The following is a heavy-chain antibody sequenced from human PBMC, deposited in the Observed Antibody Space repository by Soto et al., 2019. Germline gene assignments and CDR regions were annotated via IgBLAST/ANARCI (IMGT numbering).Heavy chain of an antibody. CDR2: IYYSGST. CDR1: GGSISSGGYY. Sequence: SETLSLTCTVSGGSISSGGYYWSWIRQHPGKGLEWIGYIYYSGSTYYNPSLKSRVTISVDTSKNQFSLKLSSVTAADTAVYYCARVVHYYDSSGYYPYPYFEYWGQGTLVTVSS. V-gene: IGHV4-31*03. J-gene: IGHJ4*02. CDR3: ARVVHYYDSSGYYPYPYFEY. D-gene: IGHD3-22*01.